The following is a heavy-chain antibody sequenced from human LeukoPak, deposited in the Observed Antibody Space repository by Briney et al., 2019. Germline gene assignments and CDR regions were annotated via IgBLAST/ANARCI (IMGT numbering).Heavy chain of an antibody. CDR2: INPNSGGT. V-gene: IGHV1-2*02. CDR3: ASIGGTSLEY. J-gene: IGHJ4*02. Sequence: GASVKVSCKASGYTFTYHYMHWVRQAPGQGLEWVGWINPNSGGTNYAQKFQGRVTMTRDTSINTAYMEVSRLRSDDTAVYYCASIGGTSLEYWGQGTLVTVSS. CDR1: GYTFTYHY. D-gene: IGHD4-23*01.